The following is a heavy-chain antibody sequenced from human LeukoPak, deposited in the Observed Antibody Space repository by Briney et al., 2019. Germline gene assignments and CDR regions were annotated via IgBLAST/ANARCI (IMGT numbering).Heavy chain of an antibody. D-gene: IGHD6-19*01. CDR3: ARVGSSGWWGGRDY. CDR2: ISYDGSNK. V-gene: IGHV3-30*04. CDR1: GFTFSSYA. J-gene: IGHJ4*02. Sequence: GGSLRLCCAASGFTFSSYAMHWVRQAPGKGLEWVAVISYDGSNKYYADSVKGRFTISRDNSKNTLYLQMNSLRAEDTAVYYCARVGSSGWWGGRDYWGQGTLVTVSS.